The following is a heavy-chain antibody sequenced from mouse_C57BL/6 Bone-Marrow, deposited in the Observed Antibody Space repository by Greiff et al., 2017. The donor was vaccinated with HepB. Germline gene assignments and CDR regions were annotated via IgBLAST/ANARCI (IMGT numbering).Heavy chain of an antibody. CDR1: GFTFSDFY. J-gene: IGHJ4*01. V-gene: IGHV7-1*01. D-gene: IGHD1-1*01. CDR3: ARDDDYYGSSPPMDY. CDR2: SRNKANDYTT. Sequence: EVQLVESGGGLVQSGRSLRLSCATSGFTFSDFYMEWVRQAPGKGLEWIAASRNKANDYTTEYSASVKGRFIVSRDTSQSILYLQMNALRAEDTAIYYCARDDDYYGSSPPMDYWGQGTSVTVSS.